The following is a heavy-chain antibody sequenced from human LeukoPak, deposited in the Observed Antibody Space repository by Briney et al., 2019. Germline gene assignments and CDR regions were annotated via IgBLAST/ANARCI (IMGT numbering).Heavy chain of an antibody. D-gene: IGHD6-19*01. CDR1: GGTFSSYA. CDR2: IIPIFGTA. V-gene: IGHV1-69*01. Sequence: SVKVSCKASGGTFSSYAISWVRQAPGQGLEWMGGIIPIFGTANYAQKFQGRVTITADESTSTAYMELSSLRSEDTAVYYCARALLQYSSGWYFDYWGQGTLVTVSS. J-gene: IGHJ4*02. CDR3: ARALLQYSSGWYFDY.